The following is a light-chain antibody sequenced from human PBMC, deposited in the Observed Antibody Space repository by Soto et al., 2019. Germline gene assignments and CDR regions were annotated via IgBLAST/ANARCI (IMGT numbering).Light chain of an antibody. J-gene: IGLJ3*02. V-gene: IGLV2-23*01. CDR2: EDN. CDR1: SSDVGSYNL. CDR3: CSYAGRNSWV. Sequence: QSALTQPASVSGSPGQSITISCTGTSSDVGSYNLVSWYQHHPGKAPKFIIYEDNKRPSGVSNRFSGSKSGNTASLTISGLEAEDEADYYCCSYAGRNSWVFGGGTKLTVL.